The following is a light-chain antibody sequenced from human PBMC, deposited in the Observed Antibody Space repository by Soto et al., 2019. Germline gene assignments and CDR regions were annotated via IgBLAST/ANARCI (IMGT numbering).Light chain of an antibody. CDR3: QQYGSSPLT. CDR1: QSVISNY. J-gene: IGKJ3*01. Sequence: EIVLTQSPGTLSLSPGERATLSCRASQSVISNYLAWFQQKPGRAPRLLIYGASSRATDIPDRFSGSGSGTDFTLTISRLEPEDFAVYYCQQYGSSPLTFGPGTKVDIK. V-gene: IGKV3-20*01. CDR2: GAS.